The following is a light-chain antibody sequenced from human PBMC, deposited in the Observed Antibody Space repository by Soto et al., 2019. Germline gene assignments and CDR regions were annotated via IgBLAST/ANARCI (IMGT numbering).Light chain of an antibody. CDR2: AAS. Sequence: EVVLTQSPATLSLSPGESATLSCRASQNVGHNLAWYQQTPGQAPRLLIYAASDRATGIPARFRGSGSDTDFTLTITSVEPEDFSVYYCPQRSRWPRYTFGQGTKLEIK. J-gene: IGKJ2*01. CDR1: QNVGHN. CDR3: PQRSRWPRYT. V-gene: IGKV3-11*01.